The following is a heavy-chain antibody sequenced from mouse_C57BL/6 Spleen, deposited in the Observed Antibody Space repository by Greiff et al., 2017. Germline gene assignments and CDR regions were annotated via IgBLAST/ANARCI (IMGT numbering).Heavy chain of an antibody. J-gene: IGHJ2*01. Sequence: QVQLQQSGAELVKPGASVKLSCKASGYTFTSYWMHWVKQRPGQGLEWIGMIHPNSGSTNYNEKFKSKATLTVDKSSSTAYMQLSSLTSEDSAVYYCGGVYYGGGDYFDYWGQGTTLTVSS. CDR1: GYTFTSYW. CDR2: IHPNSGST. D-gene: IGHD2-13*01. CDR3: GGVYYGGGDYFDY. V-gene: IGHV1-64*01.